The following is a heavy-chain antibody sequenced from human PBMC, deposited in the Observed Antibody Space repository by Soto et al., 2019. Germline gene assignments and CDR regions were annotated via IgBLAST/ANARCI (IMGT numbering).Heavy chain of an antibody. CDR3: ARDSGDGYNDQFDY. J-gene: IGHJ4*02. CDR2: IIPIFGTA. CDR1: GGTFSSYA. D-gene: IGHD5-12*01. Sequence: ASVKVSCKASGGTFSSYAISWVRQAPGQGLEWMGGIIPIFGTANYAQKFQGRVTITADESTSTAYMELSSLRSEDTAVYYCARDSGDGYNDQFDYWGQGTLVTVSS. V-gene: IGHV1-69*13.